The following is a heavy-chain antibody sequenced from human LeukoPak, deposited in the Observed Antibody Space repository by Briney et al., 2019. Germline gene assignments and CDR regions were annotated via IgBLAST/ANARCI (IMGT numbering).Heavy chain of an antibody. CDR3: ARDGYSVDAFDI. V-gene: IGHV3-74*01. CDR1: GFTFSSYW. CDR2: INSDGSST. Sequence: LSGGSLRLSCAASGFTFSSYWMHWVRQAPGKGLVWVSRINSDGSSTSYADSVKGRFTISRDNSKNTLYLQMNSLRAEDTAVYYCARDGYSVDAFDIWGQGTMVTVSS. D-gene: IGHD5-24*01. J-gene: IGHJ3*02.